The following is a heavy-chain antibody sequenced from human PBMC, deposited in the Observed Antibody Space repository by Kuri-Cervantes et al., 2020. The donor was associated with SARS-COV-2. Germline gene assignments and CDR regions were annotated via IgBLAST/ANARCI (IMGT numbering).Heavy chain of an antibody. CDR1: GGSFSGYY. V-gene: IGHV4-34*01. CDR3: ARLQRVVVPAASFDY. J-gene: IGHJ4*02. Sequence: ESLKISCAVYGGSFSGYYWSWIRQPPGKGLEWIGEINHSGSTNYNPSLKSRVTISVDTSKNQFSLKLSSVTAADTAVHYCARLQRVVVPAASFDYWGQGTLVTVSS. CDR2: INHSGST. D-gene: IGHD2-2*01.